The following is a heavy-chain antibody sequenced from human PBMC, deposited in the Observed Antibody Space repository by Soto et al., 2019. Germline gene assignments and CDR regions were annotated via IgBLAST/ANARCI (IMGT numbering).Heavy chain of an antibody. Sequence: QLQESGPGLVEPSGTLSLTSAVSRGSMSSSDWWCWVRQAPGKGLEWIGETYHSGNTNYNPSLKSRVTLSVDNSKNQFSLTLTSVTAADTGVYYCATWGSTAFDIWGQGTMVTVSS. V-gene: IGHV4-4*02. D-gene: IGHD3-16*01. CDR2: TYHSGNT. J-gene: IGHJ3*02. CDR3: ATWGSTAFDI. CDR1: RGSMSSSDW.